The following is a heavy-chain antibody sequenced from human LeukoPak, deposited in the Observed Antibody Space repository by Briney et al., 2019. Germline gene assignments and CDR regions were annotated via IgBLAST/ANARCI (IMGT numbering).Heavy chain of an antibody. J-gene: IGHJ6*03. CDR2: INHSGST. D-gene: IGHD5-18*01. V-gene: IGHV4-39*07. CDR3: ARGRRSKIRGYSYGPDYYYYYMDV. Sequence: SETLSLTCTVSGGSISTSNYYWGWIRQPPGKGLEWIGEINHSGSTNYNPSLKSRVTISVDTSKNQFSLKLSSVTAADTAVYYCARGRRSKIRGYSYGPDYYYYYMDVWGKGTTVTVSS. CDR1: GGSISTSNYY.